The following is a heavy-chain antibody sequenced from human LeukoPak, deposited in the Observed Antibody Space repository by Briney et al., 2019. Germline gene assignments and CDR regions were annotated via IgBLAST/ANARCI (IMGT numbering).Heavy chain of an antibody. Sequence: PSETLSLTCTVSGGSISSTSYYWGWIRQPPGKGLEWIGYIYYSGSTYYNPSLKSRVTISVDTSKNQFSLKLTSVTAADTAVYYCARRDTDIVGATDAFDNWGQGTMVTVSS. CDR2: IYYSGST. V-gene: IGHV4-39*01. CDR1: GGSISSTSYY. J-gene: IGHJ3*02. CDR3: ARRDTDIVGATDAFDN. D-gene: IGHD1-26*01.